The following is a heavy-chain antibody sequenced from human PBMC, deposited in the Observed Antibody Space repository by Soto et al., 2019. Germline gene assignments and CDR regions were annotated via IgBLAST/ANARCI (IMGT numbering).Heavy chain of an antibody. CDR2: VSASGLNT. D-gene: IGHD3-9*01. CDR3: AREYDILNWFDP. V-gene: IGHV3-23*01. Sequence: PGGSLRLSCAASGFTFSTYAMAWVRQAPGKGLEWVSGVSASGLNTDYADPVKGRFYISRDNSKNTVSLHVNSLRAEDTALYYCAREYDILNWFDPWGQGTLVTVSS. J-gene: IGHJ5*02. CDR1: GFTFSTYA.